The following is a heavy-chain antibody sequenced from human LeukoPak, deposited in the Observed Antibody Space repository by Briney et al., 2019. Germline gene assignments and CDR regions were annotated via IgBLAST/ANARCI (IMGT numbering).Heavy chain of an antibody. CDR2: ISYDGSNK. CDR3: AREYSGYDYVEAFDY. J-gene: IGHJ4*02. D-gene: IGHD5-12*01. Sequence: GGSLRLSCAASGFTFSSYAMHWVRQAPGKGLEWVAVISYDGSNKYYADSVKGRFTISRDNSKNTLYPQMNSLRAEDTAVYYCAREYSGYDYVEAFDYWGQGTLVTVSS. V-gene: IGHV3-30-3*01. CDR1: GFTFSSYA.